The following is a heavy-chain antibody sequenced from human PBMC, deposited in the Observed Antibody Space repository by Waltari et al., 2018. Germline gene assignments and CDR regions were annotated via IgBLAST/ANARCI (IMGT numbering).Heavy chain of an antibody. CDR3: AKAPRQLWFGELSY. J-gene: IGHJ4*02. D-gene: IGHD3-10*01. V-gene: IGHV3-9*01. CDR2: ISWNSGSI. CDR1: GFTFDDYA. Sequence: EVQLVESGGGLVQPGRSLRLSCAASGFTFDDYAMHWVRQAPGKGLEWVSGISWNSGSIGYADSVKGRFTISRDNAKNSQYLQMNSLRAEDTALYYCAKAPRQLWFGELSYWGQGTLVTVSS.